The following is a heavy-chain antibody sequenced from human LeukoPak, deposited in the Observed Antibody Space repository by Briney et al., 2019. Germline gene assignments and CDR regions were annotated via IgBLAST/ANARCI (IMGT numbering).Heavy chain of an antibody. CDR3: ARDCCSSTSCYACFDY. CDR2: INPNSGGT. D-gene: IGHD2-2*01. V-gene: IGHV1-2*02. J-gene: IGHJ4*02. CDR1: GYTFTGYY. Sequence: VASVKVSCKASGYTFTGYYMHWVRQAPGQGLEWMGWINPNSGGTNYAQKFQGRVTMTRDTSISTAYMELSRLRSDDTAVYYCARDCCSSTSCYACFDYWGQGTLVTVSS.